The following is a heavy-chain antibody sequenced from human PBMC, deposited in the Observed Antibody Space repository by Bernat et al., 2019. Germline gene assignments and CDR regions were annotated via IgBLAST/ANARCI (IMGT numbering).Heavy chain of an antibody. CDR3: ARGRRQLVLFQVAFDI. D-gene: IGHD6-13*01. CDR2: IIPIFGTA. V-gene: IGHV1-69*06. J-gene: IGHJ3*02. Sequence: QVQLVQSGAEVKKPGSSVKVSCKASGGTFSSYAISWVRQAPGQGLEWMGGIIPIFGTANYAQKFQGRVTITADKSTSTAYMELSSLRSEDTAVYYCARGRRQLVLFQVAFDIWGQGTMVTVSS. CDR1: GGTFSSYA.